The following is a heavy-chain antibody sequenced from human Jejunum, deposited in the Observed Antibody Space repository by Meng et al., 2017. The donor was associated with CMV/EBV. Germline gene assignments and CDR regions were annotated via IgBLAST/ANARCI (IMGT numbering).Heavy chain of an antibody. CDR1: AFMFRTFA. CDR2: QSYDGGKE. D-gene: IGHD3-16*01. Sequence: CAAYAFMFRTFAMHWVRRAPGRCLDWVGFQSYDGGKESYADAVKGRFTISSDNSKSTLYLQMNSLRSEDTAIYYCATDLRLITNYWGHGTLVTVSS. V-gene: IGHV3-30-3*01. J-gene: IGHJ1*01. CDR3: ATDLRLITNY.